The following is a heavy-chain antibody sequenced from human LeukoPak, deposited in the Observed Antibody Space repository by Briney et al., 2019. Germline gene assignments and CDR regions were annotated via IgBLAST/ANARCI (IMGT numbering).Heavy chain of an antibody. J-gene: IGHJ6*03. CDR2: IYSGGST. Sequence: PGGSLRLSCAASGFTVSSNYMSWVRQAPGKGLEWVSVIYSGGSTYYAASVKGRFTISRDNSKNTLYLQMNSLRAEDTAVYYCARETPYCGGDCYSTYYYYYMDVWGKGTTVTISS. V-gene: IGHV3-53*01. D-gene: IGHD2-21*02. CDR1: GFTVSSNY. CDR3: ARETPYCGGDCYSTYYYYYMDV.